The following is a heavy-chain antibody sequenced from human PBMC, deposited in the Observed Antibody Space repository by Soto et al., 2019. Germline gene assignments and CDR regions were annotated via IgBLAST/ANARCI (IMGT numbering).Heavy chain of an antibody. Sequence: QVQLVQSGAEVKKPGSSVKVSCKASGGTFSSYTISWVRQAPGQGLEWMGRIIPILGIANYAQKFQGRVTITPDKSTSTAYMELSSLRSEDTAVYYCARFNGSSSWYDYYYGMDVWGQGTTVTVSS. D-gene: IGHD6-13*01. V-gene: IGHV1-69*02. CDR1: GGTFSSYT. CDR2: IIPILGIA. CDR3: ARFNGSSSWYDYYYGMDV. J-gene: IGHJ6*02.